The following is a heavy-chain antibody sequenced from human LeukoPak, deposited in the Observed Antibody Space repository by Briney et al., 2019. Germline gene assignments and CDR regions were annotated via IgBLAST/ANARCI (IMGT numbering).Heavy chain of an antibody. CDR1: GGSFSGYY. D-gene: IGHD2-15*01. CDR2: INNSGST. CDR3: ARGVLGYCSGGSCYYYGMDV. J-gene: IGHJ6*02. V-gene: IGHV4-34*01. Sequence: SETLSLTCAVYGGSFSGYYWSWIRQPPGKGLEWIGEINNSGSTNYNPSLKSRVTISVDTSKNQFSLKLSSVTAADTAVYYCARGVLGYCSGGSCYYYGMDVWGQGTTVTVSS.